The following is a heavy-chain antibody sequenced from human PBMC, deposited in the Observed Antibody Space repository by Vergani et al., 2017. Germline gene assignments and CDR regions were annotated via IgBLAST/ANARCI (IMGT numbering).Heavy chain of an antibody. CDR2: ISSSSSYI. CDR1: GFTFSSYS. V-gene: IGHV3-21*01. CDR3: ARGIVGGLEFDN. J-gene: IGHJ4*02. Sequence: EVQLVESGGGLVKPGGSLRLSCAASGFTFSSYSMNWVRQAPGKGLEWVSSISSSSSYIYYADSVKGRFTISRDNAKNSLYLQMNSLRVEDTAVYYCARGIVGGLEFDNWGQGTLVTVSS. D-gene: IGHD1-26*01.